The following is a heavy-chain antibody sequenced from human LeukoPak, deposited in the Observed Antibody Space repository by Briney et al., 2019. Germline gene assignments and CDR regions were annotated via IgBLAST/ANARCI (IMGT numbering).Heavy chain of an antibody. J-gene: IGHJ3*02. CDR2: ISSSSGTI. D-gene: IGHD3-22*01. CDR3: ARVLRYDNSGHDSFDI. Sequence: PGGSLRLSCAASGFTFSNYSMNWVRQAPGKGLEWVSYISSSSGTINYADSVEGRFTISRDNAKNSLYLQMNSLRAEDTAVYYCARVLRYDNSGHDSFDIWGQGTMVTVSS. CDR1: GFTFSNYS. V-gene: IGHV3-48*01.